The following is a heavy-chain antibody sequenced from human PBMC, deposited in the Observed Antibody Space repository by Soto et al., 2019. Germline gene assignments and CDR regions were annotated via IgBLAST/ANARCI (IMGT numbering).Heavy chain of an antibody. Sequence: QITLKESGPTLVTPTQTLTLTCSFSGFALTTRPVGVGWVRQPPGKALEWLAVIYWDDDKRYNPALRSRLTITKDTSNNQVVLTVSNLDPVDTATYYCAHRLGGYTWNDGYLDFWGQGALVTVSP. CDR2: IYWDDDK. CDR3: AHRLGGYTWNDGYLDF. CDR1: GFALTTRPVG. D-gene: IGHD1-20*01. V-gene: IGHV2-5*02. J-gene: IGHJ4*02.